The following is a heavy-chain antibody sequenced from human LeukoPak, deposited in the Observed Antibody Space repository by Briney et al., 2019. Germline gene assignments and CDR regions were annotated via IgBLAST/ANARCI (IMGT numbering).Heavy chain of an antibody. V-gene: IGHV1-69*13. CDR2: IIPIFGTA. CDR3: ARETTRRGYYDY. J-gene: IGHJ4*02. Sequence: ASVKVSCKASGGTFSSYAISWVRQAPGQGLEWMGGIIPIFGTANYAQMFQGRVTITADESTSTAYMELSSLRSEDTAVYYCARETTRRGYYDYWGQGTLVTVSS. D-gene: IGHD4-17*01. CDR1: GGTFSSYA.